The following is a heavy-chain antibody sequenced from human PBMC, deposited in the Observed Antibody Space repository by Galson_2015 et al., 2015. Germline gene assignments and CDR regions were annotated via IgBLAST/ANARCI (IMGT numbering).Heavy chain of an antibody. CDR1: GYTFTSYD. CDR2: MNPNSGNT. CDR3: ARDQLPVLANPYYDFWSGCLY. V-gene: IGHV1-8*01. Sequence: SVKVSCTASGYTFTSYDINWVRQAPGQGLEWMGWMNPNSGNTGYAQKFQGRVTMTRNTSISTAYMELRSLRSDDTAVYYCARDQLPVLANPYYDFWSGCLYWGQGALVTVSS. D-gene: IGHD3-3*01. J-gene: IGHJ4*02.